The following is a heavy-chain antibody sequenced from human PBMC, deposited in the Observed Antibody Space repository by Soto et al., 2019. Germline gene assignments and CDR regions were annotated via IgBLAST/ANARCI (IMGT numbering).Heavy chain of an antibody. D-gene: IGHD3-3*01. V-gene: IGHV4-39*01. CDR1: GGSISSSSYY. J-gene: IGHJ5*02. CDR3: ARHYRSHITIFGVVILNWFDP. Sequence: QLQLQESGTGLVKPSETLSLTCTVSGGSISSSSYYWGWIRQPPGKRLEWIGSIYYSGSTYYNPSLKSRVTLSVETSKNQFSRNLSSVTAADTAMYYCARHYRSHITIFGVVILNWFDPWGQGTLVTVSS. CDR2: IYYSGST.